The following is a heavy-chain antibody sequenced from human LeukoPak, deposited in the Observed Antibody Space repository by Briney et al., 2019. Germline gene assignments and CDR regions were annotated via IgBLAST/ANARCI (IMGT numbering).Heavy chain of an antibody. J-gene: IGHJ3*02. D-gene: IGHD3-22*01. Sequence: PSETLSLTCTVSGGFISSYYWSWIRQPPGKGLEWIGYIYYSGSTNYNPSLKSRVTISVDTSKNQFSLKLSSVTAADTAVYYCARLLDNDASGDPDTFDMWGQGTVVTVSS. CDR3: ARLLDNDASGDPDTFDM. CDR1: GGFISSYY. CDR2: IYYSGST. V-gene: IGHV4-59*08.